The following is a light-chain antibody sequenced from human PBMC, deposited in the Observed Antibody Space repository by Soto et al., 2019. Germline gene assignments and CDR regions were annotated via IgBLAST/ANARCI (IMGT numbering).Light chain of an antibody. CDR2: AAS. V-gene: IGKV1-17*01. Sequence: DIRITRWPTSLSRCVVDIVTITCRASQGIGNDLGWYQQKPGKAPKRLIYAASSLQSGVPSRFSGSGSGTEFTLTLSSLQPEDFATYYCLQHNTYPITFGQGTRLEIK. CDR3: LQHNTYPIT. J-gene: IGKJ5*01. CDR1: QGIGND.